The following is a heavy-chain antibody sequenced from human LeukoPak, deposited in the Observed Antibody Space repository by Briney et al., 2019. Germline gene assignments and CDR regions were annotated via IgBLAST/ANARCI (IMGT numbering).Heavy chain of an antibody. CDR1: GGSMTNLY. D-gene: IGHD4-11*01. CDR2: IYYSGST. V-gene: IGHV4-59*01. J-gene: IGHJ4*02. CDR3: AREGVTKYYFDY. Sequence: PSETLSLTCSVSGGSMTNLYWTWIRQPPGKGLEWIGDIYYSGSTDYNPSLKSRVTISVDTSKNQFSLKLSSVTAADTAVYYCAREGVTKYYFDYWGQGTLVTVSS.